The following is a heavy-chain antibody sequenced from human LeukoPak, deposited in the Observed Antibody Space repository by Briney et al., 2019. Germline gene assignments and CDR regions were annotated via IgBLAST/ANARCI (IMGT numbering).Heavy chain of an antibody. CDR2: ISSDGSTT. CDR3: ASYPAYGMDV. D-gene: IGHD3-16*02. V-gene: IGHV3-74*01. J-gene: IGHJ6*02. CDR1: GFSFSNFW. Sequence: GGSLRLSCAASGFSFSNFWMHWVRQAPGKGLVCVSHISSDGSTTTYADSVKGRFTISRDNSKNTLYLQMNSLRAEDTAVYYCASYPAYGMDVWGQGTTVTVSS.